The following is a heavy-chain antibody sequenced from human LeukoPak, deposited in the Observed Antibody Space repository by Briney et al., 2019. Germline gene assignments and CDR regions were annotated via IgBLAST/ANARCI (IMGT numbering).Heavy chain of an antibody. CDR1: GFTFSSFT. D-gene: IGHD3-16*01. CDR3: GKEGGA. Sequence: GGSLRLSCAASGFTFSSFTMTWVRQAPGKGLEWVSAIGGRGGSTYYADSLEGRFTIARDNSKDMVYLQMNSLKVEDTAIYYCGKEGGAWGQGAKVTVSS. J-gene: IGHJ5*02. V-gene: IGHV3-23*01. CDR2: IGGRGGST.